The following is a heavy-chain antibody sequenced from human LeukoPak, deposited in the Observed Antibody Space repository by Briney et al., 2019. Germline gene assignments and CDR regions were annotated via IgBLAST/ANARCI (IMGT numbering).Heavy chain of an antibody. Sequence: GRSLRLSCAASGFTFSSYAMHWVRQAPGKGLEWVAVISYDGRNQYYADSVRGRFTVSRDNSKSTLYLQMNSLRGEDTAVYNCARYGGFLDYWGQGTLVTVSS. J-gene: IGHJ4*02. CDR2: ISYDGRNQ. CDR1: GFTFSSYA. CDR3: ARYGGFLDY. D-gene: IGHD3-16*01. V-gene: IGHV3-30*04.